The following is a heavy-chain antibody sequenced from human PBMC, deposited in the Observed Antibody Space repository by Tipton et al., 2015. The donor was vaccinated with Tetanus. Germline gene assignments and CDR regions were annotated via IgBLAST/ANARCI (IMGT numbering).Heavy chain of an antibody. D-gene: IGHD6-19*01. CDR1: GDSVSSNSAG. J-gene: IGHJ4*02. CDR2: TYYRSKWYN. Sequence: GLVKPSQTLTVTCAISGDSVSSNSAGWHWIRQSPSRGLEWLGRTYYRSKWYNDYAVSVKSRITINPDTSKNQFSLQLNSVTPEDTAVYYCARSSGSGRYFDYWGQGTLVTVSS. V-gene: IGHV6-1*01. CDR3: ARSSGSGRYFDY.